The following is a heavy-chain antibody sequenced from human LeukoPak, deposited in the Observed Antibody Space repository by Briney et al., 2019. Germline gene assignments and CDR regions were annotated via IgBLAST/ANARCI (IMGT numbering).Heavy chain of an antibody. Sequence: GGSLRLSCAASGFTFSSYSMNWVRQAPGKGLEWVSSISSSSSYIYYADSVKGRFTISRDNAKNSLYLQMNSLRAEDTAVYYCARGPFAIFGVDYWGQGTLVTVSS. D-gene: IGHD3-3*01. CDR2: ISSSSSYI. CDR3: ARGPFAIFGVDY. V-gene: IGHV3-21*01. J-gene: IGHJ4*02. CDR1: GFTFSSYS.